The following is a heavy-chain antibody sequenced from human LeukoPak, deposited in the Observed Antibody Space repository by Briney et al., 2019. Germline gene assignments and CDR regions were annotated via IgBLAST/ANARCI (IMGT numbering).Heavy chain of an antibody. Sequence: SGPTLVNPTQTLTLTCAFSGFSLSTSGVGVGWIRQPPGKALEWLAVIFWTDDKRYSPSLKSRLTITKDASKNQVVLTMTNVDPVDTATYYCAHRGAYGEGLGYWGQGTLVTVSS. J-gene: IGHJ4*02. V-gene: IGHV2-5*01. CDR1: GFSLSTSGVG. CDR3: AHRGAYGEGLGY. CDR2: IFWTDDK. D-gene: IGHD4-17*01.